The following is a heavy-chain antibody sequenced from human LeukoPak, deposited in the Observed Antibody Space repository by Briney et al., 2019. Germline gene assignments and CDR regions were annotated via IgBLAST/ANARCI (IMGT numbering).Heavy chain of an antibody. CDR3: ARDRGYSSGWYVYYGMDV. CDR2: INPNSGGT. CDR1: GYSFTSYS. J-gene: IGHJ6*02. Sequence: ASVKVSCKASGYSFTSYSITWVRQAPGQGLEWMGWINPNSGGTNYAQKFQGRVTMTRDTSISTAYMELSRLRSDDTAVYYCARDRGYSSGWYVYYGMDVWGQGTTVTVSS. D-gene: IGHD6-19*01. V-gene: IGHV1-2*02.